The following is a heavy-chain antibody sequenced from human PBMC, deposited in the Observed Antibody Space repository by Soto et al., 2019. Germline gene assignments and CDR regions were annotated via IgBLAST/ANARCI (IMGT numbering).Heavy chain of an antibody. Sequence: GGSLRLSCAASGFTFSSYGMHWVRQAPGKGLEWVAVISYDGSNKYYADSVRGRFTISRDNSKNTLYLQMNSLRAEDTAVYYCAKDPMRTTGDYYGMDVWGQGTTVTVSS. D-gene: IGHD4-4*01. V-gene: IGHV3-30*18. CDR1: GFTFSSYG. J-gene: IGHJ6*02. CDR3: AKDPMRTTGDYYGMDV. CDR2: ISYDGSNK.